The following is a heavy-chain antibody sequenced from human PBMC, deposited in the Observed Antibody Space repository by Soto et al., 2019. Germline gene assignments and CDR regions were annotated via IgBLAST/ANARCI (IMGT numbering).Heavy chain of an antibody. Sequence: QVQLQQWGAGLLKPSETLSLTCAVYGGSFSGYYWSWIRQPPGKGLEWIGEINHSGSTNYNPSLKSRVTISVDKSKNQFSLKLSSVTAADTAVYYCARVGWILGGMDVWGQGTTVTVSS. D-gene: IGHD5-18*01. CDR1: GGSFSGYY. V-gene: IGHV4-34*01. CDR3: ARVGWILGGMDV. CDR2: INHSGST. J-gene: IGHJ6*02.